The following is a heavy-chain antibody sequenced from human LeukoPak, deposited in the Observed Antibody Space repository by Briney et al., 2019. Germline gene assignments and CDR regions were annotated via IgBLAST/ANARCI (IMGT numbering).Heavy chain of an antibody. CDR3: ARPLGDCTGGSCYPTNYFDY. V-gene: IGHV4-39*01. CDR1: GGSIRRSSYY. Sequence: PSETLSLTCTVSGGSIRRSSYYWGWIRQPPGEGLEWIGSIYYSGSTYYNPSLKSRVTISVDTSKNQFSLNLRSVTATDTAVYYCARPLGDCTGGSCYPTNYFDYWGQGTLVTVSS. D-gene: IGHD2-15*01. CDR2: IYYSGST. J-gene: IGHJ4*02.